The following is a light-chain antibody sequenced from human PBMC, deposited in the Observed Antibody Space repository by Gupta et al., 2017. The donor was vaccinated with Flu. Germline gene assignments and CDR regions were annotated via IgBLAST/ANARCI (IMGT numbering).Light chain of an antibody. CDR3: QQYYSTPFT. CDR1: QSVLYSTNNKNY. CDR2: WAS. V-gene: IGKV4-1*01. J-gene: IGKJ3*01. Sequence: SLGERATINCKSSQSVLYSTNNKNYLAWYQQKPGQPPKLLIYWASTRDSGVPDRFSGSGSGTDFTLTISSLQAEDVAVYYCQQYYSTPFTFGQGTKVDIK.